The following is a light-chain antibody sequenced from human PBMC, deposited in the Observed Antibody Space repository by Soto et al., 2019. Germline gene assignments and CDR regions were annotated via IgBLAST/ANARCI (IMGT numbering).Light chain of an antibody. J-gene: IGKJ1*01. CDR3: QQYNTYPWT. V-gene: IGKV1-5*03. CDR2: KAS. CDR1: QSISSW. Sequence: DIQMTQSPSTLSASVGDRVTITCRASQSISSWLAWYQQKPGKAPKVLIYKASSLESGVPSRFSGSGSVTEFTLTISSLQPDDFATYYCQQYNTYPWTFGPGTQVEIK.